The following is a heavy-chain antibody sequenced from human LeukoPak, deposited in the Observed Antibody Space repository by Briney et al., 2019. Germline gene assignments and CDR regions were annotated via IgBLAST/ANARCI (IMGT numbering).Heavy chain of an antibody. Sequence: NPSETPSLTCAVSGGSISSGGYSWSWIRQPPGKGLEWIGHICHSGSTYYNPSLKSRVTISVDRSKNQFSLKLSSMTAADTAVYYCARERSAALDYWGQGTLVTVSS. CDR1: GGSISSGGYS. D-gene: IGHD2-2*01. J-gene: IGHJ4*02. V-gene: IGHV4-30-2*01. CDR2: ICHSGST. CDR3: ARERSAALDY.